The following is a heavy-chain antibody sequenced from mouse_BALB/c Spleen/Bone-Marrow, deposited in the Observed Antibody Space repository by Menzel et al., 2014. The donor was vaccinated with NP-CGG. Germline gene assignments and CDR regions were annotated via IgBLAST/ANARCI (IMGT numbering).Heavy chain of an antibody. CDR3: ARSRNYGYDGDYAMDY. CDR1: GYTFTSYV. J-gene: IGHJ4*01. Sequence: VQLQQSGPDLVKPGASVKMSCKASGYTFTSYVIHWVKQKPGQGLEWIGYIHPYNDGTRYNEKFKGKATLTSDKSSSTAYMELSSLTSEDSAVYYCARSRNYGYDGDYAMDYWGQGTSVTVSS. CDR2: IHPYNDGT. D-gene: IGHD2-14*01. V-gene: IGHV1-14*01.